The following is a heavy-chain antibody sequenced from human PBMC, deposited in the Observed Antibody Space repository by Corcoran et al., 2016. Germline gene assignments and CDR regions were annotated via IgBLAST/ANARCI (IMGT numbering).Heavy chain of an antibody. J-gene: IGHJ4*02. Sequence: QVQLVQSGAEVKKPGASVKVSCKASGYSFTGYYMHWVRQAPGQGLEWMGWINPSSGGTNYAQKFQGRVTMSRDTSITTAYLELSGMRSDDTAVYYCARVRVGYFGSGSYYALDSGGQGTLVSVSS. V-gene: IGHV1-2*02. CDR1: GYSFTGYY. D-gene: IGHD3-10*01. CDR3: ARVRVGYFGSGSYYALDS. CDR2: INPSSGGT.